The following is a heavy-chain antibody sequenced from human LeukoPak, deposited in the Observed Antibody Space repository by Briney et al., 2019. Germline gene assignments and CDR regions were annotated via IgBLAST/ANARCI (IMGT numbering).Heavy chain of an antibody. J-gene: IGHJ6*03. D-gene: IGHD3-10*01. CDR3: ARGGYYYGSGSYSYMDV. V-gene: IGHV1-8*01. CDR2: MNPNSGKT. CDR1: GYTFTSYD. Sequence: ASVKVSCKASGYTFTSYDINWVRQATGQGLEWMGWMNPNSGKTGYAQKFQGRVTMTRNTSISTAYMELSSLRSEDTAVYYCARGGYYYGSGSYSYMDVWGKGTTVTISS.